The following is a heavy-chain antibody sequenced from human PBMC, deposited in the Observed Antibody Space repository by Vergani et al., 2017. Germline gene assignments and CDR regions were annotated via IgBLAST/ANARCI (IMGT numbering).Heavy chain of an antibody. Sequence: QVQLQQWGAGLLKPSETLSLTCAVYGGPFSGYYWSWIRQPPGKGVEWIGEIDHTGRPDYNPSLNSRLTMSLDKSRNQFSLTLNSVTATNTAIYFCARMNTETNGHLYYYYYLDVWGQGTAVTVS. CDR2: IDHTGRP. CDR1: GGPFSGYY. CDR3: ARMNTETNGHLYYYYYLDV. D-gene: IGHD4-11*01. J-gene: IGHJ6*03. V-gene: IGHV4-34*01.